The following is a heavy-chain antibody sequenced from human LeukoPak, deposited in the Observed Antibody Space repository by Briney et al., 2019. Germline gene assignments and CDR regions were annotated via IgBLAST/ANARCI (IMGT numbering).Heavy chain of an antibody. D-gene: IGHD3/OR15-3a*01. Sequence: GGSLRLSCAASGFTFSSYSMNWVRQAPGKGLEWVSSISSSGDYIYYVDSMKGRFAISRDNAKNSLYLQMSGLRAEDTAVYYCARVRLPWTGVNDAFDIWGQGTMVTVSS. CDR1: GFTFSSYS. CDR3: ARVRLPWTGVNDAFDI. CDR2: ISSSGDYI. J-gene: IGHJ3*02. V-gene: IGHV3-21*01.